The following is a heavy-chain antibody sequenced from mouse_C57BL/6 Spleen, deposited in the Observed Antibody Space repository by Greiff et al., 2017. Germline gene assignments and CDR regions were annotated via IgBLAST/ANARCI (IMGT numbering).Heavy chain of an antibody. V-gene: IGHV1-52*01. J-gene: IGHJ4*01. CDR2: IDPSDSET. CDR1: GYTFTSYW. CDR3: ARSGWLLRGYYAMDY. D-gene: IGHD2-3*01. Sequence: QVQLQQPGAELVRPGSSVKLSCKASGYTFTSYWMHWVKQRPIQGLEWIGNIDPSDSETHYNQKFKDKATLTVDKSSSTAYMQLSSRTSEDSAVYYWARSGWLLRGYYAMDYWGQGTSVTVSS.